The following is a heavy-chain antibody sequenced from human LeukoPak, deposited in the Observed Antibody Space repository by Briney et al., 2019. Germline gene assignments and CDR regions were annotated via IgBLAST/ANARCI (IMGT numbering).Heavy chain of an antibody. CDR1: GYTFTSYY. CDR2: INPSGGST. Sequence: ASVKVSCKASGYTFTSYYMHWVRQAPGQGLEWMGIINPSGGSTSYAQKFQGRVTMTRGMSTSTVYMELSSLRSEDTAVYYCARGRYSERAFDIWGQGTMVTVSS. D-gene: IGHD1-26*01. V-gene: IGHV1-46*01. CDR3: ARGRYSERAFDI. J-gene: IGHJ3*02.